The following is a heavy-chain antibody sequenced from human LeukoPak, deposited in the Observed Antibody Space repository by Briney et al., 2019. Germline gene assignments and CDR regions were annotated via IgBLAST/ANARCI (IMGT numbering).Heavy chain of an antibody. CDR3: AIDTVYYDPPSY. Sequence: ASVKVSCKVSGYIITELSMHWVRQSPGKGLEWMGGSDPENGKTVYAQNFQGRVTMTEDTSTDTAYMELTSLTSDDTAIYYCAIDTVYYDPPSYWGQGTLVTVSS. D-gene: IGHD3-16*01. CDR1: GYIITELS. CDR2: SDPENGKT. V-gene: IGHV1-24*01. J-gene: IGHJ4*01.